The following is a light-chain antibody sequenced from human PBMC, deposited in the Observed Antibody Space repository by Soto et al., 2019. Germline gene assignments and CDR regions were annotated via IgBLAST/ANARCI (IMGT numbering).Light chain of an antibody. CDR1: QSVSSSY. J-gene: IGKJ4*01. Sequence: EIVLTPSPGTLSLSPGERATLSCRASQSVSSSYLAWYQQKPGQAPRLLIYGASGRATGIPDRFSGSGSGTDFTLTISRLEPEDFAVYYCQQYGSSSLTFGGGTKVEIK. CDR3: QQYGSSSLT. V-gene: IGKV3-20*01. CDR2: GAS.